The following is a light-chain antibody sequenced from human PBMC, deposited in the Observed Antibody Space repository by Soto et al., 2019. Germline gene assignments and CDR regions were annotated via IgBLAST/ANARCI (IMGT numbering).Light chain of an antibody. CDR1: SSDVGGYNY. CDR2: DVS. CDR3: SSYTRSSTLYVV. V-gene: IGLV2-14*01. J-gene: IGLJ2*01. Sequence: QSVLTQPASVSGSPGQSITISCTGTSSDVGGYNYVSWYQQHPGKAPKLMIYDVSNRPSGVSNRFSGSQSGNTASLTISGLQAEDDADYYCSSYTRSSTLYVVFAGGTKLTVL.